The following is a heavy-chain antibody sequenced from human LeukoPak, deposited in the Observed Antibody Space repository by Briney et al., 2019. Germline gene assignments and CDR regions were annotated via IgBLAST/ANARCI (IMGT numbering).Heavy chain of an antibody. J-gene: IGHJ6*03. CDR3: AKPSPYCRTTSCSATDSYNMDV. D-gene: IGHD2-2*01. V-gene: IGHV3-23*01. CDR2: ITNTDVGT. CDR1: GFIFSSYP. Sequence: GGSLRLSCAASGFIFSSYPMSRVRQAQGKGLEWVSSITNTDVGTYYADSVKGRFTVSRDNSKNTLLLQLNSLRAEDTAVYYCAKPSPYCRTTSCSATDSYNMDVWGQGTTVIVSS.